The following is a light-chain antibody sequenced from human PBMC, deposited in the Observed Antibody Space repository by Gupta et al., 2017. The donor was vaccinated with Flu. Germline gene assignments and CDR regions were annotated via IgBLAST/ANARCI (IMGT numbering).Light chain of an antibody. CDR1: SSDFGSYNR. Sequence: QSAPTQPASVSGSPGQSITISCTGTSSDFGSYNRVSWYQQPPGTAPKLVISEVTNRPSGVPDRFSGSRSGNTASLTISGLQPEDEADYYCCSFTSSNTWVFGGGTKLTVL. V-gene: IGLV2-18*02. CDR2: EVT. J-gene: IGLJ3*02. CDR3: CSFTSSNTWV.